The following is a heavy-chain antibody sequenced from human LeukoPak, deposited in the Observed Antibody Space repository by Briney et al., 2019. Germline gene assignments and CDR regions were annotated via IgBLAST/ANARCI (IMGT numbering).Heavy chain of an antibody. CDR2: INPNSGGT. D-gene: IGHD2-2*01. V-gene: IGHV1-2*02. CDR1: GYTFTGYY. CDR3: ARRCSSTSCYGGSDY. Sequence: ASVKVSCKASGYTFTGYYMHWVRRAPGQGLEWMGWINPNSGGTNYAQKFQGRVTMTRDTSISTAYMELSRLRSDGTAVYYCARRCSSTSCYGGSDYWGQGTLVTVSS. J-gene: IGHJ4*02.